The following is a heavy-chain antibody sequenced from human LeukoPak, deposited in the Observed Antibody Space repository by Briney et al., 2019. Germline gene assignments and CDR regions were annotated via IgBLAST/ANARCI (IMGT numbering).Heavy chain of an antibody. V-gene: IGHV4-4*07. CDR2: IYTSGST. D-gene: IGHD6-13*01. J-gene: IGHJ3*02. CDR3: ARDRIAAAALGAFDI. Sequence: PSETLSLTCTVSGGSISSYYWSWIRQPAGKGLEWIGGIYTSGSTNYNPSLKSRVTMSVDTSKNQFSLKLSSVTAADTAVYYCARDRIAAAALGAFDIWGQGTMVTVSS. CDR1: GGSISSYY.